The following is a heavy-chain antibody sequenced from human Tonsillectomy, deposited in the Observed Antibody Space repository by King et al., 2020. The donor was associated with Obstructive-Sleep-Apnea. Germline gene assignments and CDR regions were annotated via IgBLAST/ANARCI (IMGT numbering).Heavy chain of an antibody. CDR2: ISGSGGSK. CDR3: ARRDSGWDGGVYNYYGMDV. D-gene: IGHD6-19*01. CDR1: GFTFSGYA. Sequence: VQLVESGGGLVQPGGSLRLSCAASGFTFSGYAMSWVRQAPGKGLEWVSGISGSGGSKYYAESVKGRFTISRDNSKNTLYVEMNNLRVEDTAVYYCARRDSGWDGGVYNYYGMDVWGHVTTVTVSS. V-gene: IGHV3-23*04. J-gene: IGHJ6*02.